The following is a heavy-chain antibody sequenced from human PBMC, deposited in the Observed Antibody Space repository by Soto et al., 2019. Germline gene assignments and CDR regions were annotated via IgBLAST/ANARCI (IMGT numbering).Heavy chain of an antibody. CDR3: ASHGYTNGYFDCFEH. J-gene: IGHJ5*02. Sequence: PSETLSLTCTFSVFSITTDTYYCCWVRQPPGKGPEWIGSISYTGSTYFNPSLKSRVTISVDTSKSHFSMKLTSVTASDTAVYYCASHGYTNGYFDCFEHWGQGTLVSVSS. CDR2: ISYTGST. D-gene: IGHD5-18*01. V-gene: IGHV4-39*01. CDR1: VFSITTDTYY.